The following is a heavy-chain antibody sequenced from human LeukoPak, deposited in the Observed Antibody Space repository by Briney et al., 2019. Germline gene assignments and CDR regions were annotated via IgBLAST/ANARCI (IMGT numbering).Heavy chain of an antibody. Sequence: SVKVSCKASGGTLSDYVISWVRQAPGQGLERMGGISPMSHKTNYAQKFKGRVAITADDSTSTAYLELRSLRSEDTAVYYCATYDIMTGFDYWGQRTLVTVSS. V-gene: IGHV1-69*01. J-gene: IGHJ4*02. CDR1: GGTLSDYV. D-gene: IGHD3-9*01. CDR3: ATYDIMTGFDY. CDR2: ISPMSHKT.